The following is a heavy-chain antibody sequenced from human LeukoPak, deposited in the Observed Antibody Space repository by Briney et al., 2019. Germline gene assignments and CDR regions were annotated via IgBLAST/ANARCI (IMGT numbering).Heavy chain of an antibody. V-gene: IGHV7-4-1*02. CDR2: INTHSGNP. CDR1: GYSFNSQG. Sequence: GASVKVSCRASGYSFNSQGMNWVRQAPGQGLEWMGWINTHSGNPTYAQGFTGRFVFSLDASVSTAYLQISSLKAEDTAIYYCAKETLRFDLWGQGTMVTVSS. CDR3: AKETLRFDL. J-gene: IGHJ3*01.